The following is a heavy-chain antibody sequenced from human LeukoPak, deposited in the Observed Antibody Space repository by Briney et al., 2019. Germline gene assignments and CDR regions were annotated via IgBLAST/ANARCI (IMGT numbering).Heavy chain of an antibody. J-gene: IGHJ3*01. CDR2: ITSGSSYI. CDR1: GFTFSSYN. D-gene: IGHD3-16*01. CDR3: ARVGDTDVFDV. V-gene: IGHV3-21*01. Sequence: GGSLRLSCAASGFTFSSYNMNWVRQAPGQGLEWVSSITSGSSYIYYADSVKGRFTISRDNSKNTLSLQMGSLRAEDMAVYHCARVGDTDVFDVWGQGTMVTVSS.